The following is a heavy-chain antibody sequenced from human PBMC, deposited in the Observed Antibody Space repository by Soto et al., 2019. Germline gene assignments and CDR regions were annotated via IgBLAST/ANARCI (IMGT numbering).Heavy chain of an antibody. CDR3: AREGYGAYDSTGYYPHDAFDI. J-gene: IGHJ3*02. CDR2: INAGNGNT. CDR1: GYTFTSYA. V-gene: IGHV1-3*01. D-gene: IGHD3-22*01. Sequence: GASVKVSCKASGYTFTSYAMHWVRQAPGQRLEWMGWINAGNGNTKYSQKFQGRVTITRDTSASTAYMELSSLRSEDTAVYYCAREGYGAYDSTGYYPHDAFDIWGQGTMVTVSS.